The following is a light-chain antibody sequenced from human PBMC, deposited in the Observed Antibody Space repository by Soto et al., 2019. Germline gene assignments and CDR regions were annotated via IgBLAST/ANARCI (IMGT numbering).Light chain of an antibody. V-gene: IGKV3-20*01. CDR3: QQYGGSPRT. J-gene: IGKJ1*01. CDR1: QSIGGNF. Sequence: EIVLTQSPGTLSLSPGEGATLSFRASQSIGGNFLAWYQQRRGQAPRLLIHDASNRATGIPDRFSGSGSGTDFTLTITRLEPEDFAVYYCQQYGGSPRTFGQGTKVDI. CDR2: DAS.